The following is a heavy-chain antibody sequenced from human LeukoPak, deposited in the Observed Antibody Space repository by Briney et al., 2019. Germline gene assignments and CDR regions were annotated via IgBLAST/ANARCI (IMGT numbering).Heavy chain of an antibody. D-gene: IGHD6-19*01. V-gene: IGHV3-48*01. CDR1: GFTFSSYS. J-gene: IGHJ4*02. Sequence: GGSLRLSCAASGFTFSSYSMNWVRQAPGKGLEWVSYISSTSSTTYYADSVKGRFTISRDTSKNTLFLQLNSLRAEDTAVYYCAKDHRPFSSAVAGILGYWGQGTLVTVSS. CDR2: ISSTSSTT. CDR3: AKDHRPFSSAVAGILGY.